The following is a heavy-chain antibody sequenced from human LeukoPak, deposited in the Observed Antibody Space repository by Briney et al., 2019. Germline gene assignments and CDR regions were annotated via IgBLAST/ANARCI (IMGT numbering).Heavy chain of an antibody. CDR3: AKHAGATSYYYYTDV. J-gene: IGHJ6*03. CDR1: GFTFSSYS. V-gene: IGHV3-23*01. Sequence: PGGSLRLSCAASGFTFSSYSMNWVRQAPGKGLEWVSTISGSGGGTYYADSVKGRFTISRDNPKSTLYLQMNSLRAEDTAVYYCAKHAGATSYYYYTDVWGKGTTVTVSS. D-gene: IGHD1-26*01. CDR2: ISGSGGGT.